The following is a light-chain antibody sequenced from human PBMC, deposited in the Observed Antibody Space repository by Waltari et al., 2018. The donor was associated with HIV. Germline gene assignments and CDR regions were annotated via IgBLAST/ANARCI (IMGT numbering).Light chain of an antibody. CDR2: SNN. CDR3: AAWDDSLKGGA. J-gene: IGLJ1*01. Sequence: QSVLAQPPSASGTPGQRVTISCSGSTSNTGGNTVSWYQQLPGTAPKLLIYSNNERPSGVPDRLSGSTSGTSASLFISGLQSEDEADYYCAAWDDSLKGGAFGTGTKVTVL. V-gene: IGLV1-44*01. CDR1: TSNTGGNT.